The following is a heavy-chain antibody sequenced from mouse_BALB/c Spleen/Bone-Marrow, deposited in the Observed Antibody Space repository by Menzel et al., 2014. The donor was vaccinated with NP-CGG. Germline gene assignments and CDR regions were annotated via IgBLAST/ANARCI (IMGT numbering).Heavy chain of an antibody. Sequence: VQLQQSGPELVKPGASVKMSCKASGYTFTDYVISWVKQRTGQGLEWIGEIYPGSGSTYSNEKFKGKATLTAYKSSNTAYMQLSSLTSEDSAVYFCARSPNWDPYYAVDSWGQGTSVTVSS. CDR1: GYTFTDYV. CDR2: IYPGSGST. CDR3: ARSPNWDPYYAVDS. D-gene: IGHD4-1*01. V-gene: IGHV1-77*01. J-gene: IGHJ4*01.